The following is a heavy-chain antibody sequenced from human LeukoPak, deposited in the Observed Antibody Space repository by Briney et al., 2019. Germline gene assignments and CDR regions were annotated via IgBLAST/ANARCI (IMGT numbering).Heavy chain of an antibody. J-gene: IGHJ6*02. CDR2: ISWNSGSI. CDR1: GFTFDDYA. V-gene: IGHV3-9*01. CDR3: AKDTYGSGSYGYYGMDV. D-gene: IGHD3-10*01. Sequence: LAGRSLRLSCAASGFTFDDYAMHWVRHAPGKGLEWVSGISWNSGSIGYADSVKGRFTISRDNAKNSLYLQMNSLRAEDTALYYCAKDTYGSGSYGYYGMDVWGQGTTVTVSS.